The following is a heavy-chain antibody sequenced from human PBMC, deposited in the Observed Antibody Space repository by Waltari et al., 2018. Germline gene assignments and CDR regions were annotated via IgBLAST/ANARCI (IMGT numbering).Heavy chain of an antibody. CDR1: GFTFSSYA. CDR2: ISGRGGST. V-gene: IGHV3-23*01. D-gene: IGHD3-10*01. CDR3: AKDQGSGSLNWFAP. Sequence: EVQLLESGGGLVQPGGSLRLSCAASGFTFSSYAMSWVRQAPGQGLEWGSAISGRGGSTSYADAVKGRFTISRDNSKTTLYLKTNSLRAEATAVYYCAKDQGSGSLNWFAPWGQGTLVTVSS. J-gene: IGHJ5*02.